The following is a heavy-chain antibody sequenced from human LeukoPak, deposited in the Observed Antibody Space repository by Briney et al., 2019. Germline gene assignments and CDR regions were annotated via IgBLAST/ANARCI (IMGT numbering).Heavy chain of an antibody. D-gene: IGHD1-1*01. CDR1: GFTFSSYS. V-gene: IGHV3-21*01. J-gene: IGHJ4*02. Sequence: PGGSLRLSCAAPGFTFSSYSMNWVRQAPGKGLEWVSSISSSSSYIYYADSVKGRFTISRDNAKNSLYLQMNSLRAEDTAVYYCARDSPQSNPGAGIQDYWGQGTLVTVSS. CDR2: ISSSSSYI. CDR3: ARDSPQSNPGAGIQDY.